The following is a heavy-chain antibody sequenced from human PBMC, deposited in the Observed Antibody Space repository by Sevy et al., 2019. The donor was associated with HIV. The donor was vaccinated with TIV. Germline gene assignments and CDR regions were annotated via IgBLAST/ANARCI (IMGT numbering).Heavy chain of an antibody. CDR3: AGENAWGRGYS. CDR2: IYYNGHI. CDR1: GGSITSLY. J-gene: IGHJ4*02. Sequence: PSETLSLTCTVSGGSITSLYWNWIRQPPGKGLEWMANIYYNGHINYNPSLKSRFTLSLDTSKNQFSLRLSSVTAADTAMYYCAGENAWGRGYSWGQGTLVTVSS. V-gene: IGHV4-59*08. D-gene: IGHD1-26*01.